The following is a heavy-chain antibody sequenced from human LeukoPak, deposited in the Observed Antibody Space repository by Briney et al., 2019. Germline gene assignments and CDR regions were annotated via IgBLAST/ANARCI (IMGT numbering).Heavy chain of an antibody. Sequence: ASVKVSCKASGYTFTGYYMHWVRQAPGQGLEWVGWINPNSGGTNYAQKFQGWVTMTRDTSISTAYMELSRLRSDDTAVYYCARVAAAGTVGFDPWGQGTLVTVSS. CDR1: GYTFTGYY. D-gene: IGHD6-13*01. V-gene: IGHV1-2*04. CDR3: ARVAAAGTVGFDP. J-gene: IGHJ5*02. CDR2: INPNSGGT.